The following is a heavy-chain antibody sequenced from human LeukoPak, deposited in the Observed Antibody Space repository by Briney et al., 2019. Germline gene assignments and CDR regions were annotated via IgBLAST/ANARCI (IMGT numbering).Heavy chain of an antibody. V-gene: IGHV3-30-3*01. D-gene: IGHD3-22*01. J-gene: IGHJ4*02. CDR1: GFTFSSYA. CDR3: ARAREYYDSSGYNYDY. Sequence: GGSLRLSCAASGFTFSSYAMHWVRQAPGKGLEWVAVISYDGSNKYYADSVKGRFTISRDNSKNTLYLQMNSLRAEDTAVYYCARAREYYDSSGYNYDYWGQGPLVTVPS. CDR2: ISYDGSNK.